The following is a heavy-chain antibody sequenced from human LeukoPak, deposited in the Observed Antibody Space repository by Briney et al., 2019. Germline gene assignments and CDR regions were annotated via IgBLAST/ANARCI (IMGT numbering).Heavy chain of an antibody. Sequence: GGSLRLSCAASGFTFSRYELNCVRQAPGKGLEWVSYIISSGSIIYYADSVKGRFTISRDNAKNSLYLQMNSLRAEDTALYYCARDLGMTDGDYVSYFDYWGQGTLVTVSS. CDR2: IISSGSII. CDR1: GFTFSRYE. D-gene: IGHD4-17*01. J-gene: IGHJ4*02. V-gene: IGHV3-48*03. CDR3: ARDLGMTDGDYVSYFDY.